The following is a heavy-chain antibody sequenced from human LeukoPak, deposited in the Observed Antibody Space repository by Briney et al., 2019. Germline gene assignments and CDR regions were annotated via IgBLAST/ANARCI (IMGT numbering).Heavy chain of an antibody. CDR2: IKQDRSEK. CDR3: AREDIVATHYFDY. J-gene: IGHJ4*02. CDR1: GFTFSSYW. Sequence: GGSLRLSCAASGFTFSSYWMSWVRQAPGKGLEWVANIKQDRSEKYYVDSVKGRFTISRDNAKNSLYLQMNSLRAEDTAVYYCAREDIVATHYFDYWGQGTLVTVSS. V-gene: IGHV3-7*01. D-gene: IGHD5-12*01.